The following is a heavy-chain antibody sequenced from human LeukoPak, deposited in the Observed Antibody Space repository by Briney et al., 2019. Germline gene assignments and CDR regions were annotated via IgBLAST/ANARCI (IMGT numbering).Heavy chain of an antibody. Sequence: GRSLRLSCAASGFRFSNSGMHWVRQAPGKGLEWVALISYDGSVEKNAASVKGRFTISRDNSKNTLYLQMNSLRTEDTAVYYCARALGSSWDSSLDSWGQGTLVPVSS. J-gene: IGHJ4*02. CDR1: GFRFSNSG. CDR3: ARALGSSWDSSLDS. V-gene: IGHV3-30*03. D-gene: IGHD6-13*01. CDR2: ISYDGSVE.